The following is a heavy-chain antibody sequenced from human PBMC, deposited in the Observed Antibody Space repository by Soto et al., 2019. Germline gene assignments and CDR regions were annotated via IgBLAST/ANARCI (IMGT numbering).Heavy chain of an antibody. V-gene: IGHV1-2*02. CDR1: GYTFTGYY. J-gene: IGHJ6*02. D-gene: IGHD2-15*01. Sequence: ASVKVSCKASGYTFTGYYMHWVRQAPGQGLEWMGWINPNSGGTNYAQKFQGRVTVTRDTSISTAYMELSRLRSDDTAVYYCAAGWQPKYGMDVWGQGTTVTVSS. CDR2: INPNSGGT. CDR3: AAGWQPKYGMDV.